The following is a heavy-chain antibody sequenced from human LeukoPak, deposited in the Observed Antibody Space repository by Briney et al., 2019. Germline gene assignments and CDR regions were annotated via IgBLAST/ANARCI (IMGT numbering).Heavy chain of an antibody. Sequence: GGSLRLSCAASGFTFSSYGMHWVRQAPGKGLEWVAFIRYDGSNKYYADSVKGRFTISRDNSKNTLYLQMNSLRAEDTAVYYCAKDRGQSTTLDYWGQGTLVTVSS. V-gene: IGHV3-30*02. CDR3: AKDRGQSTTLDY. D-gene: IGHD4-11*01. CDR1: GFTFSSYG. CDR2: IRYDGSNK. J-gene: IGHJ4*02.